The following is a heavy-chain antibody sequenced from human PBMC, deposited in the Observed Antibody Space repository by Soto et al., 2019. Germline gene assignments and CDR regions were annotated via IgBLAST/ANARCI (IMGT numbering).Heavy chain of an antibody. Sequence: SETLSLTCHVSGGSINSGAYYWSWIRQHPGKGLEWIGHISDSGSTYYNPSLASRLSISADTSRNQFSLQLNSVTPEDTAVYYCARTYWWFDPWGQGTLVTVSS. D-gene: IGHD2-8*02. CDR1: GGSINSGAYY. V-gene: IGHV4-31*03. CDR2: ISDSGST. CDR3: ARTYWWFDP. J-gene: IGHJ5*02.